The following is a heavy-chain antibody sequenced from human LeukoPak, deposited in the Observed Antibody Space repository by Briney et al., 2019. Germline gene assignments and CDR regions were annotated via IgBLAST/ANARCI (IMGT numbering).Heavy chain of an antibody. J-gene: IGHJ6*03. Sequence: GGSLRLSCAASGFTFSSYAMSWVRQAPGKGLEWVGRIKSKTDGGTTDYAAPVKGRFTISRDDSKNTLYLQMNSLKTEDTAVYYCTTDIFQQLVPYYYYYMDVWGKGTTVTVSS. CDR2: IKSKTDGGTT. V-gene: IGHV3-15*01. CDR3: TTDIFQQLVPYYYYYMDV. D-gene: IGHD6-13*01. CDR1: GFTFSSYA.